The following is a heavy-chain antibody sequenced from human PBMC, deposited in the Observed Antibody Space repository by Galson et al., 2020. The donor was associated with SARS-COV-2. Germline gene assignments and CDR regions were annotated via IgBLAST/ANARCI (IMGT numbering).Heavy chain of an antibody. CDR2: IYYESNT. CDR1: GFTVSSTY. V-gene: IGHV3-53*05. D-gene: IGHD5-18*01. CDR3: VRDDGTAPYDY. J-gene: IGHJ4*02. Sequence: TGGSLRLSCAASGFTVSSTYMSWVRQAPGKGLEWVSVIYYESNTNYADSVRGRFTIARDTSKNTVSLQMNSMGAEDTAVYYCVRDDGTAPYDYWGPGTLVTVSS.